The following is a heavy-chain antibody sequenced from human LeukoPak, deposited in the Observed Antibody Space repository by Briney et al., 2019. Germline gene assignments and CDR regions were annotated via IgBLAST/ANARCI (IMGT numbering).Heavy chain of an antibody. J-gene: IGHJ4*02. CDR2: INPNSGDT. CDR3: ARVSSFDWLYYFDY. D-gene: IGHD3-9*01. Sequence: GASVKVSCKASGYSFTGYYIHWVRQAPGQGLECMGWINPNSGDTNYAQKFQGRVTMTRDTSISTAYMELSRLRSDDTAIYYCARVSSFDWLYYFDYRGQGTLVTVSS. CDR1: GYSFTGYY. V-gene: IGHV1-2*02.